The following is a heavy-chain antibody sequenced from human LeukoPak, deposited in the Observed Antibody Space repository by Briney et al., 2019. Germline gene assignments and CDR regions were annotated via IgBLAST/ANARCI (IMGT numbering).Heavy chain of an antibody. D-gene: IGHD1-1*01. J-gene: IGHJ5*02. CDR2: ISGSGGST. CDR3: AKNPRNCTYNWFDP. Sequence: QPGGSLRLSCAASGFTFSSYAMSWVRQAPGKGLEWVSSISGSGGSTYYADSVKGRFTISRDNSKNTLYLQMNSLRAEDTAVYYCAKNPRNCTYNWFDPWGQGTLVTVSS. CDR1: GFTFSSYA. V-gene: IGHV3-23*01.